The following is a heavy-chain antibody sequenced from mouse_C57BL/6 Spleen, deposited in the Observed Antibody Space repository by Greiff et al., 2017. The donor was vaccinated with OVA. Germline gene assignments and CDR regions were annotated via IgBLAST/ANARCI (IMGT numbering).Heavy chain of an antibody. Sequence: QVQLQQSGPELVNPGASVKISCKASGYAFSSSWMNWVKQRPGKGLEWIGRIYPGDGDTNYNGKFKGKATLTADKSSSTAYMQLSSLTSEDSAVYFCARGGPITTVVDYWGQGTTLTVSS. J-gene: IGHJ2*01. CDR1: GYAFSSSW. CDR2: IYPGDGDT. D-gene: IGHD1-1*01. CDR3: ARGGPITTVVDY. V-gene: IGHV1-82*01.